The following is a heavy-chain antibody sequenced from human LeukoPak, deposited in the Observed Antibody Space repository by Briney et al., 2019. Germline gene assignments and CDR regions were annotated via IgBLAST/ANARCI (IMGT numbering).Heavy chain of an antibody. J-gene: IGHJ4*02. CDR2: IYSGGST. Sequence: PGGSLRLSCAASGFTVSSNYMSWVRQAPGKGLEWVSVIYSGGSTYYADSVKGRFTISRDNSKNTLYLQMNSLRAEDTAVYYCARRKLDYDFWSGYYLFDYWGQGTLVTVSS. CDR3: ARRKLDYDFWSGYYLFDY. CDR1: GFTVSSNY. V-gene: IGHV3-53*01. D-gene: IGHD3-3*01.